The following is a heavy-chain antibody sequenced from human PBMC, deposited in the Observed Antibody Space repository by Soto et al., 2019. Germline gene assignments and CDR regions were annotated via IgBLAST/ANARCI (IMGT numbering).Heavy chain of an antibody. Sequence: PSETLSLTCTVSGGSISSGGYYWSWIRQHPGKGLEWIGYIYYSGSTYYNPSLKSRVTISVDTSKNQFSLKLSSVTAADTAVYYCASVLEWLLYFDYWGQGTLVTVSS. CDR1: GGSISSGGYY. J-gene: IGHJ4*02. CDR2: IYYSGST. CDR3: ASVLEWLLYFDY. V-gene: IGHV4-31*03. D-gene: IGHD3-3*01.